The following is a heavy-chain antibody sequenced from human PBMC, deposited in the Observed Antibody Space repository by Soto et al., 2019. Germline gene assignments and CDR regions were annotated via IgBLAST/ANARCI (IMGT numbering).Heavy chain of an antibody. CDR3: ARDLGYGDYVEYNYHYGMDV. Sequence: ASVKVSCKASGYIFANYPMQWVRQAPGQGLEWMGWINPGNGNTKYSQKFQGRVTITRDTSATTVYMELSSLTSKDTAMYYCARDLGYGDYVEYNYHYGMDVWGQGTTVTVSS. D-gene: IGHD4-17*01. CDR1: GYIFANYP. CDR2: INPGNGNT. J-gene: IGHJ6*02. V-gene: IGHV1-3*01.